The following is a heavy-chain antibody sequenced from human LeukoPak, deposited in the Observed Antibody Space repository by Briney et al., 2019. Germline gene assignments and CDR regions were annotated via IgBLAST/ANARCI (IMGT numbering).Heavy chain of an antibody. CDR3: ARTTRILGASLVDY. V-gene: IGHV3-23*01. D-gene: IGHD1-26*01. J-gene: IGHJ4*02. CDR2: ISGSAITT. Sequence: GGSLRLSCAASGFYFDYYAMSWVRQPPGQGLEWVSTISGSAITTFYADAVKGRFTISRDNSQNTLFLQMNSLRADDTAVYHCARTTRILGASLVDYWGPGIQVTVPS. CDR1: GFYFDYYA.